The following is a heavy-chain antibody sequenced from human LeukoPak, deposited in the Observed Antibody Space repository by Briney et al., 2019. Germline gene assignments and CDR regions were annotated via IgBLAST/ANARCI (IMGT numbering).Heavy chain of an antibody. CDR2: IYYSGST. V-gene: IGHV4-59*01. Sequence: SETLSLTCTVSGGSISSYYWSWIRQPPGKGLEWIGYIYYSGSTNYNPSLKSRVTISVDTSKNQFSLKLSSVTAADTAVYYCARKSVTDPHFDYWGQGTLVTVSS. CDR3: ARKSVTDPHFDY. D-gene: IGHD4-23*01. J-gene: IGHJ4*02. CDR1: GGSISSYY.